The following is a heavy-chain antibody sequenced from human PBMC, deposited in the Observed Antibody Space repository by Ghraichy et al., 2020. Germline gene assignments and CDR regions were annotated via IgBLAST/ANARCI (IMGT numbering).Heavy chain of an antibody. J-gene: IGHJ5*02. CDR2: ISGSGDNT. CDR1: GFTFNRYA. D-gene: IGHD1-26*01. Sequence: LSLTCAASGFTFNRYAMNWVRQAPGKGLEWVSGISGSGDNTYYGDSVKGRFTISRDNSRNTVYLQMNSVRAEDTAVYYCAKDQRWGPPSWFDPWGQGTLVSVSS. V-gene: IGHV3-23*01. CDR3: AKDQRWGPPSWFDP.